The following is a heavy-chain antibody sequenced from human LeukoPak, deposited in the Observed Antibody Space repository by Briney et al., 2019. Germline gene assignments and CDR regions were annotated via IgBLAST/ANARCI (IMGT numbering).Heavy chain of an antibody. CDR2: ISYGGTT. Sequence: SETLSLTCTVSGGSFSSSYYYWGWIRQPPGRGLEWIGSISYGGTTHYNPSVKGRVSISVDTSKNQFSLELNSVTAADTAVYYCARHYGPWGQGTLVTVSS. CDR3: ARHYGP. V-gene: IGHV4-39*01. D-gene: IGHD3-10*01. CDR1: GGSFSSSYYY. J-gene: IGHJ4*02.